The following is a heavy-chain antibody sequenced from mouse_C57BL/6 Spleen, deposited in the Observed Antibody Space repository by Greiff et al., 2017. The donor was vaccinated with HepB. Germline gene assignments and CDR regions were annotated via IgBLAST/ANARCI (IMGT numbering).Heavy chain of an antibody. D-gene: IGHD3-2*02. CDR3: ARGSSGYPYFDY. J-gene: IGHJ2*01. CDR2: IYPGDGDT. V-gene: IGHV1-80*01. Sequence: LVESGASVKISCKASGYAFSSYWMNWVKQRPGKGLEWIGQIYPGDGDTNYNGKFKGKATLTADKSSSTAYMQLSSLTSEDSAVYFCARGSSGYPYFDYWGQGTTLTVSS. CDR1: GYAFSSYW.